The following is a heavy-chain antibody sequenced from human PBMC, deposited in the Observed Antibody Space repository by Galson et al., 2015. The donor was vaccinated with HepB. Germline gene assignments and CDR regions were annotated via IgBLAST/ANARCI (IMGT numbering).Heavy chain of an antibody. V-gene: IGHV3-30*04. D-gene: IGHD1-26*01. Sequence: SLRLSCAASGFTFSSYAMHWVRQAPGKGLEWVAVISYDGSNKYYADSVKGRFTISRDNSKNTPYLQMNSLRAEDTAVYYCARAYSGTFYGMDVWGQGNTVTVSS. J-gene: IGHJ6*02. CDR3: ARAYSGTFYGMDV. CDR2: ISYDGSNK. CDR1: GFTFSSYA.